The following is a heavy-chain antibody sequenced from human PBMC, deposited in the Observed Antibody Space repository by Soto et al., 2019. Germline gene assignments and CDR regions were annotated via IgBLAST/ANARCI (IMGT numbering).Heavy chain of an antibody. D-gene: IGHD2-21*01. V-gene: IGHV1-46*03. CDR1: GYTFTSYY. CDR3: ARGGCIVVERALYDL. CDR2: INPSGGYT. J-gene: IGHJ5*02. Sequence: ASVKVSCKASGYTFTSYYMNWVRQAPGQGLEWLGIINPSGGYTTYAQRFLGRVTMTSDTSTSTVHMELGSLTSEDTAVYYCARGGCIVVERALYDLWGQGTLVIVSS.